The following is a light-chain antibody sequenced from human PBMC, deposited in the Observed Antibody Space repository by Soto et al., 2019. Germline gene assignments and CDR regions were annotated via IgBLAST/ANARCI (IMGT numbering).Light chain of an antibody. J-gene: IGKJ1*01. CDR3: HHYGTSPPT. CDR2: GAS. CDR1: QSVTSSD. V-gene: IGKV3-20*01. Sequence: EVMLTQSPSTLSLSPGERATLSFRASQSVTSSDLAWYQQKPGQAPRLLISGASSRATGIPDRFSGSGSGTDFTLTISRLEPEDFAVFYCHHYGTSPPTFGQGTKVDIK.